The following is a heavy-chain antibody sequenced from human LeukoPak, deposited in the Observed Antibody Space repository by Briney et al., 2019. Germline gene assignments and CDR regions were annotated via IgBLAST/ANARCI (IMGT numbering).Heavy chain of an antibody. Sequence: SVKVSCKDSGGTFSSDAISWVRQAPGQGLEWMGGIIPIFGTANYAQKFQGRVTITADESTSTAYMELSSLRSEDTAVYYCARVPIRGLRYFDWSLQHWGQGTLVTVSS. CDR2: IIPIFGTA. CDR1: GGTFSSDA. J-gene: IGHJ1*01. D-gene: IGHD3-9*01. V-gene: IGHV1-69*13. CDR3: ARVPIRGLRYFDWSLQH.